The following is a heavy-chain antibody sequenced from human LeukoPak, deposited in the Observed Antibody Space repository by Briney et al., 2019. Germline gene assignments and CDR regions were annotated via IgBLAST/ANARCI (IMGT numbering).Heavy chain of an antibody. CDR3: VRDDVSP. V-gene: IGHV1-2*02. CDR2: IDPNSGGT. CDR1: GYTFTAYY. Sequence: ASVKGSCKASGYTFTAYYIHWVRQAPGQGLEWMGWIDPNSGGTNFAQKFQGRVTMTRDTSISTAYMELSSLRSDDTAVYYCVRDDVSPWCQGTLVTVSA. J-gene: IGHJ5*02.